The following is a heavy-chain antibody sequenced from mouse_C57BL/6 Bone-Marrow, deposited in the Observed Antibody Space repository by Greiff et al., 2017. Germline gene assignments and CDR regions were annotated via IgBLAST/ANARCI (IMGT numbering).Heavy chain of an antibody. Sequence: DVKLQESGGGLVQPGGSLKLSCAASGFTFSDYGMAWVRQAPRKGPEWVAFISNLAYSIYYADTVTGRFTISRENAKNTLYLEMSSLRSEDTAMYYCARGYYAMDYWGQGTSVTVSS. V-gene: IGHV5-15*01. CDR3: ARGYYAMDY. CDR2: ISNLAYSI. J-gene: IGHJ4*01. CDR1: GFTFSDYG.